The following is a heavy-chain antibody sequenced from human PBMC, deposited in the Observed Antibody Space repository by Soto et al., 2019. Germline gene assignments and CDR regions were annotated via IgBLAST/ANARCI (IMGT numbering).Heavy chain of an antibody. CDR3: ASNIYYYDTSGLSY. CDR2: ISSSSSYI. Sequence: EVQLVESGGGLVKPGGSLRLSCAASGFTFSSYSMNWVRQAPEQGLEWVSSISSSSSYIYYADSVKGRFTISSDNAENSLYLQMNSLRAEDTAVYYCASNIYYYDTSGLSYWGQGTLVTVSS. V-gene: IGHV3-21*01. J-gene: IGHJ4*02. D-gene: IGHD3-22*01. CDR1: GFTFSSYS.